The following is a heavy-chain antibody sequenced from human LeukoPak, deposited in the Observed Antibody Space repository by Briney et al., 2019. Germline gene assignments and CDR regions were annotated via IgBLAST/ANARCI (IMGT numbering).Heavy chain of an antibody. D-gene: IGHD4-11*01. CDR2: IVVGSGNT. J-gene: IGHJ4*02. V-gene: IGHV1-58*02. Sequence: GASVKVSCKASGFTFTSSAMQWVRQARGQRLEWIGWIVVGSGNTNYAQKFQERVTITRDMFTSTAYMELRSLRSDDTAVYYCASVPTTVTPQFDYWGQGTLVTVSS. CDR3: ASVPTTVTPQFDY. CDR1: GFTFTSSA.